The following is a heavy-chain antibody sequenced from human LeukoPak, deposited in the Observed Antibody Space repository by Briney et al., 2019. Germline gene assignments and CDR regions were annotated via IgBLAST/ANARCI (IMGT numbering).Heavy chain of an antibody. D-gene: IGHD3-3*01. V-gene: IGHV1-69*05. Sequence: GASVKVSCKASGGTFSSYAISWVRQAPGQGLEWMGGIIPIFGTANYAQEFQGRVTITTDESTSTAYMELSSLRSEDTAVYYCASITITHPYYYYMDVWGKGTTVTVSS. CDR1: GGTFSSYA. J-gene: IGHJ6*03. CDR3: ASITITHPYYYYMDV. CDR2: IIPIFGTA.